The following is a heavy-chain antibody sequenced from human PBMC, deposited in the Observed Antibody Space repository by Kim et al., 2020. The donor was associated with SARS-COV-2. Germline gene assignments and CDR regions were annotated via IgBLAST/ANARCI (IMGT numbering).Heavy chain of an antibody. D-gene: IGHD3-22*01. J-gene: IGHJ4*02. CDR3: AKLAGDHYDSTGYSSEDY. V-gene: IGHV3-30*02. Sequence: VKGRFTIARDNSKNTVALHMNSLRPEDTAVYYCAKLAGDHYDSTGYSSEDYWGRGTLVTVSS.